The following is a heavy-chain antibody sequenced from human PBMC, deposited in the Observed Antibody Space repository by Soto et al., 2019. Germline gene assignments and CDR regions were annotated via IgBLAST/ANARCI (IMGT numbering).Heavy chain of an antibody. CDR3: ARDSDDYGDYFDY. CDR2: IWYDGSNK. D-gene: IGHD4-17*01. Sequence: QVQLVESGGGVVQPGRSLRLSCAASGFTFSSYGMHWVRQAPGKGLEWVVVIWYDGSNKYYADSVKGRFTISRDNSKNTLYLQMNSLRAEDTAVYYCARDSDDYGDYFDYWGQGTLVTVSS. V-gene: IGHV3-33*01. CDR1: GFTFSSYG. J-gene: IGHJ4*02.